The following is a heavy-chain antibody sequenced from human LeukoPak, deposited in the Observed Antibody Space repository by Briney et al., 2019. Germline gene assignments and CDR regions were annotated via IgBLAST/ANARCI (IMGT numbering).Heavy chain of an antibody. CDR3: AKRVPYSSSSVYFDS. CDR2: ISDSGSDT. D-gene: IGHD6-6*01. CDR1: GFTFSSYG. V-gene: IGHV3-23*01. Sequence: GGSLRLSCAASGFTFSSYGLSWVRQAPGKGLEWVSAISDSGSDTYYSDSVKGRFTISKDNSKNTLYLQMNSLRAEDTAVYYCAKRVPYSSSSVYFDSWGQGTLVTVSS. J-gene: IGHJ4*02.